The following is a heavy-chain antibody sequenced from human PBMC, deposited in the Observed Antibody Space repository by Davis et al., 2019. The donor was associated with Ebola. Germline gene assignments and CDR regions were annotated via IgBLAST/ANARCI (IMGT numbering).Heavy chain of an antibody. CDR2: INFNTGSP. CDR1: GYSFTTYA. V-gene: IGHV7-4-1*02. J-gene: IGHJ6*04. Sequence: ASVTVSCKASGYSFTTYAINWARHAPGQALQWMGWINFNTGSPTYAQGLTGRFVFSFDTSVSTAYLQISSLKAEDSAIYYCARSSYSWYFSGMDVVGKGTTVTVST. CDR3: ARSSYSWYFSGMDV. D-gene: IGHD6-13*01.